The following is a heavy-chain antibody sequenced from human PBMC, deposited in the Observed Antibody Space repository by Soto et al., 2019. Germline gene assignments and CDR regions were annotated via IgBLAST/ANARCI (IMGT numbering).Heavy chain of an antibody. CDR2: INHSGST. D-gene: IGHD6-19*01. CDR1: GGSFSGYY. CDR3: ARCPSSGWTYYYGMDV. Sequence: QVQLQQWGAGLLKPSETLSLTCAVYGGSFSGYYWSWIRQPPGKGLEWIGEINHSGSTNYNPSLQRRSTKSVDTSKNQFSLKLSSLTAADTAGYYCARCPSSGWTYYYGMDVWGQGTTVTVSS. J-gene: IGHJ6*02. V-gene: IGHV4-34*01.